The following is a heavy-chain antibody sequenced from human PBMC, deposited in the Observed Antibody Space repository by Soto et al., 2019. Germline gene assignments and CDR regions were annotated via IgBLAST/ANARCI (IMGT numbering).Heavy chain of an antibody. CDR2: VYYTGST. V-gene: IGHV4-59*01. D-gene: IGHD3-22*01. Sequence: SETLSLTCTVSGDSISTFYWGWMRQSPGKELEWIGYVYYTGSTNYNPSLKSRVTISVDRSKNQFSLKLTSANTADTAVYYCARGRTVRNYADDSSDYFYFFDYWGQGTQVTVSS. CDR3: ARGRTVRNYADDSSDYFYFFDY. CDR1: GDSISTFY. J-gene: IGHJ4*02.